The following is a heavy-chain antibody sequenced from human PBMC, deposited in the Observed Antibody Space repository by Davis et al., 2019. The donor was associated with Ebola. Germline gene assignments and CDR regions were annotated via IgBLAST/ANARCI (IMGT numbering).Heavy chain of an antibody. V-gene: IGHV3-23*01. CDR1: GFTFNNYA. D-gene: IGHD3-16*01. CDR3: AREMRGLGALDL. Sequence: PGGSLRLSCEVSGFTFNNYAMSWVRQAPGKGLQWVSGINDIGGNPQHADSVKGRFTISRDNSKNMLFLQMNSLRVEDTAIYYCAREMRGLGALDLWGQGTMVAVSS. J-gene: IGHJ3*01. CDR2: INDIGGNP.